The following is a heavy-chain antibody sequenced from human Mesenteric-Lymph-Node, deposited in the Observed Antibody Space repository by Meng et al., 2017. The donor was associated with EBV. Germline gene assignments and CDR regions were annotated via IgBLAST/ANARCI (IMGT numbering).Heavy chain of an antibody. V-gene: IGHV4-4*02. D-gene: IGHD3-16*02. CDR1: SGSISNSNW. CDR2: IFHSGGT. J-gene: IGHJ4*02. Sequence: QVQLQEAGHGLGKPSGTPSPTWSVSSGSISNSNWWSWVRQPPGKGLQWIGEIFHSGGTNYNPSLKSRVTISVDKSKNQFSLKVNSLTAADTAVYYCARITFGGAIGDWGQGTLVTVSS. CDR3: ARITFGGAIGD.